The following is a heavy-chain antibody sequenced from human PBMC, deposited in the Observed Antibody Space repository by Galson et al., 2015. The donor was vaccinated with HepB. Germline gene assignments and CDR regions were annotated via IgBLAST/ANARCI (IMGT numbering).Heavy chain of an antibody. D-gene: IGHD2-2*01. Sequence: SLRLSCAASGFTFSSYAMHWVRRAPGKGLEWVAVISYDGSNKYYADSVKGRFTISRDNSKNTLYLQMNSLRAEDTAVYYCARGRGIVVPTAYFDYWGQGTLVTVSS. CDR2: ISYDGSNK. V-gene: IGHV3-30-3*01. CDR3: ARGRGIVVPTAYFDY. J-gene: IGHJ4*02. CDR1: GFTFSSYA.